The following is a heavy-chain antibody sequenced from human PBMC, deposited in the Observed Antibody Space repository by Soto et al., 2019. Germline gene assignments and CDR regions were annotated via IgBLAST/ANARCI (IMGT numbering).Heavy chain of an antibody. CDR3: TRGYRGMVSCYFDF. Sequence: QVQLVESGGGVVQPGRSLRLSCAASGLTFSYYAMHWARQAPGKGVEWVAVISDDESNKDYADSVKGRLTVFTDNSVNSFYLEVNRLRPKVTAIYYWTRGYRGMVSCYFDFWGQGTRVTVSS. D-gene: IGHD3-10*01. J-gene: IGHJ4*02. CDR2: ISDDESNK. V-gene: IGHV3-30-3*01. CDR1: GLTFSYYA.